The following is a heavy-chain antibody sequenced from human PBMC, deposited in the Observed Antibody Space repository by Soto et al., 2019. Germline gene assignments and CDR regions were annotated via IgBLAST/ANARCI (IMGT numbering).Heavy chain of an antibody. V-gene: IGHV3-49*03. D-gene: IGHD3-22*01. Sequence: PGGSLRLSCTASGFTFGDYAMSWFRQAPGKGLEWVGFIRSKAYGGTTEYAASVKGRFTISRDDSKSIAYLQMNSLKTEDTAVYYYTRARGYYDSSGYYSAISSAFDYWGQGTLVTVSS. CDR3: TRARGYYDSSGYYSAISSAFDY. CDR1: GFTFGDYA. CDR2: IRSKAYGGTT. J-gene: IGHJ4*02.